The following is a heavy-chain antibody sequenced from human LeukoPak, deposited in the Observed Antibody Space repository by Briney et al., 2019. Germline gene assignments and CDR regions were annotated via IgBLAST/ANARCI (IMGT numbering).Heavy chain of an antibody. CDR2: TYYRSKWYN. CDR3: ARFSLWFGELEFDY. D-gene: IGHD3-10*01. Sequence: SRTLSLTCAISGDSVSSNSAAWNWIRQSPSRGLEWLGRTYYRSKWYNDYAVSVKSRITINPDTSKNQFSLQLNSVTPEDTAVYYCARFSLWFGELEFDYWGQGTLVTVSS. V-gene: IGHV6-1*01. CDR1: GDSVSSNSAA. J-gene: IGHJ4*02.